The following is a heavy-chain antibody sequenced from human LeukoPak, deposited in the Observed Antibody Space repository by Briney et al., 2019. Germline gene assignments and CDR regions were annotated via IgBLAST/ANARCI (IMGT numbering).Heavy chain of an antibody. CDR2: IIGSSGST. D-gene: IGHD5-12*01. Sequence: PGGSLRLSCVASGFSFNNYAMNWVRQAPGKGLEWVSLIIGSSGSTFYADPVKGRFTISRDKSKNPLYLQMNSLRAEDTAVYYCAKGAYDYIEIAYFDYWGQGSLVTVSS. J-gene: IGHJ4*02. V-gene: IGHV3-23*01. CDR3: AKGAYDYIEIAYFDY. CDR1: GFSFNNYA.